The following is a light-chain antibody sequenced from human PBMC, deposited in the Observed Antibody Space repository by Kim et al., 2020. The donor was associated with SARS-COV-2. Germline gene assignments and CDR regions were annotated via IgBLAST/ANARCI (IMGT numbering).Light chain of an antibody. V-gene: IGLV3-19*01. Sequence: SSELTQDPAVSVALGQTVRITCQGDSLRNYYASWYQQKPRQAPILVIYGKTNRPSGIPDRFSGFSSGNIASLTIAGAQAEDEADYYCNSRDSSGSRVIFGGGTQLTVL. J-gene: IGLJ2*01. CDR2: GKT. CDR1: SLRNYY. CDR3: NSRDSSGSRVI.